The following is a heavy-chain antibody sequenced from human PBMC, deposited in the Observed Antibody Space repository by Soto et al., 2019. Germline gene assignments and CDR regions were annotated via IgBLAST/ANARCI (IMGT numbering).Heavy chain of an antibody. CDR1: GGTFSSDA. D-gene: IGHD6-19*01. CDR3: ARASGYVSGWYHDY. Sequence: SVKVYCKASGGTFSSDAVSWGRQAPGQGLEWMGGLIPILGTTHYAQKFQGRVTITADESTNTAYMELSSLRSDDTAVYYCARASGYVSGWYHDYWGQGTRVTVSS. J-gene: IGHJ4*02. V-gene: IGHV1-69*13. CDR2: LIPILGTT.